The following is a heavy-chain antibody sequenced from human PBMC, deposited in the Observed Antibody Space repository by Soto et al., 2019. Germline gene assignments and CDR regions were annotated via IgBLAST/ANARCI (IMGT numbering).Heavy chain of an antibody. V-gene: IGHV1-69*13. J-gene: IGHJ4*02. Sequence: SVKVSCKASGGTFSSYAISWVRQAPGQGLEWMGGIIPIFGTANYAQKFQGRVTITADESTSTAYMELSSLRSEDTAVYYCARDQPGDYYDSSGYYDWGQGTLVTVSS. CDR1: GGTFSSYA. CDR2: IIPIFGTA. D-gene: IGHD3-22*01. CDR3: ARDQPGDYYDSSGYYD.